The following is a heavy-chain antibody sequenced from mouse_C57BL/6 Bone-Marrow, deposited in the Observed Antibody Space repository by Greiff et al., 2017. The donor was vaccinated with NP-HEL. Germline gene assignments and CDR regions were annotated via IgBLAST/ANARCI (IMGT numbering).Heavy chain of an antibody. CDR3: ARSRDVGFAY. Sequence: QVQLQQSGAELARPGASVKLSCKASGYTFTSYGISWVKQRTGQGLEWIGEIYPRSGNTYFNEKFKGKATLTADKSSSTAYMELRSLTSEDSAVNFCARSRDVGFAYWGQGTLVTVSA. J-gene: IGHJ3*01. D-gene: IGHD3-1*01. CDR1: GYTFTSYG. V-gene: IGHV1-81*01. CDR2: IYPRSGNT.